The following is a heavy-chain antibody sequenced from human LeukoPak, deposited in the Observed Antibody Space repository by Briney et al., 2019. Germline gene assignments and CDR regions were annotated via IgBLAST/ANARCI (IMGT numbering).Heavy chain of an antibody. Sequence: SETLSLTCAVSGGSISRSGYSWSWIRQPPGKGLEWIGYIYYTGSTYYNPSLKSRLTISLDTSKNQFSLKLSSVTVADTAVYYCARGGDSSGYEGRFDPWGQGTLVTVSS. D-gene: IGHD3-22*01. CDR1: GGSISRSGYS. J-gene: IGHJ5*02. CDR3: ARGGDSSGYEGRFDP. V-gene: IGHV4-30-4*07. CDR2: IYYTGST.